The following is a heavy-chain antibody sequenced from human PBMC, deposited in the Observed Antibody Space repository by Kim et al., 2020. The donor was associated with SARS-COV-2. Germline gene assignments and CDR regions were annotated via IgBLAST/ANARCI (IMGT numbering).Heavy chain of an antibody. CDR3: ARGRFYCSSTSCLSYYFDY. Sequence: ASVKVSCKASGYTFTGYYMHWVRQAPGQGLEWMGWINPNSGGTNYAQKFQGRVTMTRDTSISTAYMELSRLRSDDTAVYYCARGRFYCSSTSCLSYYFDYWGQGTLVTVSS. CDR1: GYTFTGYY. D-gene: IGHD2-2*01. CDR2: INPNSGGT. J-gene: IGHJ4*02. V-gene: IGHV1-2*02.